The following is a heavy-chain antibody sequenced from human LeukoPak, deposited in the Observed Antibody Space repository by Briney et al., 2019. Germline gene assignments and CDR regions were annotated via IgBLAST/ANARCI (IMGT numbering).Heavy chain of an antibody. CDR2: IYYSGST. CDR1: GGSFSGYY. J-gene: IGHJ4*02. V-gene: IGHV4-59*01. D-gene: IGHD6-13*01. Sequence: SETLSLTCAVYGGSFSGYYWSWIRQPPGKGLEWIGYIYYSGSTNYNPSLKSRVTISVDTSKNQFSLKLSSVTAADTAVYYCARLRQQLVIDYWGQGTLVTVSS. CDR3: ARLRQQLVIDY.